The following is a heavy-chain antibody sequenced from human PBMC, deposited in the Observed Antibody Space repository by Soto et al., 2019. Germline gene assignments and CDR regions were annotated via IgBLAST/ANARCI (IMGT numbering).Heavy chain of an antibody. CDR1: GFTFSGAW. CDR3: ARGPF. CDR2: INPDGSAK. Sequence: ESGGDLGQPGGSLRLSCAASGFTFSGAWMSWVRRAPGKGLEWVATINPDGSAKDYVDSVKGRFTISRDNAENSLFLQMNSLRAEDTAVYYCARGPFWGQGTLVTVSS. V-gene: IGHV3-7*05. J-gene: IGHJ4*02.